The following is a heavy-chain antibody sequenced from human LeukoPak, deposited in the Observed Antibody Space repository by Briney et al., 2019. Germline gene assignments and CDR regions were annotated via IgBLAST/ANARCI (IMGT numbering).Heavy chain of an antibody. Sequence: GGSLRLSCAASGFNLSNYWMSWVRQTPGKGLEWVANINRDGSEKYYVDSVEGQFTISRDNAKNSLFLQMNSLRVEDTAVYYCARRRGYSYGRNNYYFDYWGQGTLVTVSS. CDR1: GFNLSNYW. J-gene: IGHJ4*02. CDR3: ARRRGYSYGRNNYYFDY. V-gene: IGHV3-7*03. CDR2: INRDGSEK. D-gene: IGHD5-18*01.